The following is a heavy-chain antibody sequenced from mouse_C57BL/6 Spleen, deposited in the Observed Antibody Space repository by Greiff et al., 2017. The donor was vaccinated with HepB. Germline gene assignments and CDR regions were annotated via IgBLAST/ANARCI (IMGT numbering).Heavy chain of an antibody. Sequence: VQRVESGAELVRPGASVTLSCKASGYTFTDYEMHWVKQTPVHGLEWIGAIDPETGGTAYNQKFKGKAILTADKSSSTAYMELRSLTSEDSAVYYCTREFYYPFAYWGQGTLVTVSA. V-gene: IGHV1-15*01. CDR3: TREFYYPFAY. CDR1: GYTFTDYE. D-gene: IGHD2-1*01. J-gene: IGHJ3*01. CDR2: IDPETGGT.